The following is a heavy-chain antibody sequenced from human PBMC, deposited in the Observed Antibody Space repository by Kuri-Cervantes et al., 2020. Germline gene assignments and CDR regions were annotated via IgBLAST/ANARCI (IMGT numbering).Heavy chain of an antibody. CDR3: ARADYGYSSGCIDY. Sequence: GGSLRLSCAASGFTFSSYSMNWVRQAPGKGLEWVADINQDGSEKVYVDSLKGRFTISRDNAKNSLYLQMNSLRAEDTAVYYCARADYGYSSGCIDYWGQGTLVTVSS. CDR1: GFTFSSYS. CDR2: INQDGSEK. D-gene: IGHD6-19*01. J-gene: IGHJ4*02. V-gene: IGHV3-7*01.